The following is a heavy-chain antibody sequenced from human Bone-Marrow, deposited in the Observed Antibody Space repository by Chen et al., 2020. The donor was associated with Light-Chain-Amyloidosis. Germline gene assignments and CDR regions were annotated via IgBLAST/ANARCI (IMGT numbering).Heavy chain of an antibody. Sequence: VESWGGVVQSGRSLRLSCTASGFTFSSDDMHWVRQAPGKGLEWVAAIWSDVNNINYADSVKGRFIISRDNSKSTLYLQMNSLRAEDTGIYYCARDMTALGFDLWGQGTLVTVSS. CDR3: ARDMTALGFDL. D-gene: IGHD2-21*02. CDR2: IWSDVNNI. V-gene: IGHV3-33*01. J-gene: IGHJ4*02. CDR1: GFTFSSDD.